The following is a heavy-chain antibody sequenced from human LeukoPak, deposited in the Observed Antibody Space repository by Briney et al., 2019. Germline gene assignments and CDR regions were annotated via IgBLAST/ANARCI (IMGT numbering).Heavy chain of an antibody. CDR1: GFTFSSYS. J-gene: IGHJ5*02. D-gene: IGHD4-17*01. CDR3: ARDESMTTVNTKP. CDR2: ISSSSSYI. V-gene: IGHV3-21*01. Sequence: TGGSLRLSCAASGFTFSSYSMNWVRQAPGKGLEWVSSISSSSSYIYYADSVKGRFTISRDNAKNSLYLQMNSLRAEDTAVYYCARDESMTTVNTKPWGQGTLVTVSS.